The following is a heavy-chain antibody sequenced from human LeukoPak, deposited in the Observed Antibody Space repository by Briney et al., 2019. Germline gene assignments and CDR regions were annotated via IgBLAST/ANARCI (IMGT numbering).Heavy chain of an antibody. CDR3: ASRRGYYGSGSYFY. J-gene: IGHJ4*02. CDR1: GGSFSGYY. V-gene: IGHV4-34*01. Sequence: CAVYGGSFSGYYWSWIRQPPGKGLEWVGEINHSGSTNYNPSLKSRVTISVDTSKNQFSLKLSSVTAADTAVYYCASRRGYYGSGSYFYWGQGTLVTVSS. CDR2: INHSGST. D-gene: IGHD3-10*01.